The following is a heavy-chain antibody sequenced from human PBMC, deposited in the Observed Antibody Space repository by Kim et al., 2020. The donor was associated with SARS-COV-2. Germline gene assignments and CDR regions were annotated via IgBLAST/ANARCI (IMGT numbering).Heavy chain of an antibody. J-gene: IGHJ4*02. Sequence: DYAVSVKSRITISPDTSKNQFSLQLNSVTPEDTAVYYCARGAQLWSDFDYWGQGTLVTVSS. CDR3: ARGAQLWSDFDY. V-gene: IGHV6-1*01. D-gene: IGHD5-18*01.